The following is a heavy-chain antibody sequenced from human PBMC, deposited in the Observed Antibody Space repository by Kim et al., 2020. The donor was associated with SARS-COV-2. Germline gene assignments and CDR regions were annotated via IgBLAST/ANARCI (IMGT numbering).Heavy chain of an antibody. CDR1: GFTFGDYA. J-gene: IGHJ4*02. D-gene: IGHD2-2*01. CDR3: ARRSVPFDS. CDR2: INWNSGTR. Sequence: GGSLRLSCAASGFTFGDYAMYWVRQAPGKGLEWVSGINWNSGTRVYADSVKGRFTISRDNAKNSLYLEMNSLRAEDTALYYCARRSVPFDSWGQGTLVTV. V-gene: IGHV3-9*01.